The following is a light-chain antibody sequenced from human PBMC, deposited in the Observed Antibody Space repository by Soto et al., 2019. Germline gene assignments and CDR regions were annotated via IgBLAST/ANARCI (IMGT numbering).Light chain of an antibody. CDR3: QQYNNWPFT. V-gene: IGKV3-15*01. CDR1: QSFSSS. Sequence: EIVMTQSPATLSVSPGERATLSCRASQSFSSSLAWYQQKPGQAPRLLIYDASARATSIPARFSGSGSGTEFTLTISSLQSEDFAVYYGQQYNNWPFTFGGGTKVE. CDR2: DAS. J-gene: IGKJ4*01.